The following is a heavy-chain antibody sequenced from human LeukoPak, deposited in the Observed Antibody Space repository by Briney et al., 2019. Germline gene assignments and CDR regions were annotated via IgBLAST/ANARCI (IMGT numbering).Heavy chain of an antibody. J-gene: IGHJ6*02. Sequence: GGSLRLSCAASGFTFSSYEMNWVRQAPGKRLEWVSYISSSGSTIYYADSVKGRFTISRDNAKNSLYLQMNSLRAEDTAVYYCARAWYSSGWKTWIYYYYGMDVWGQGTTVTVSS. CDR2: ISSSGSTI. V-gene: IGHV3-48*03. D-gene: IGHD6-19*01. CDR1: GFTFSSYE. CDR3: ARAWYSSGWKTWIYYYYGMDV.